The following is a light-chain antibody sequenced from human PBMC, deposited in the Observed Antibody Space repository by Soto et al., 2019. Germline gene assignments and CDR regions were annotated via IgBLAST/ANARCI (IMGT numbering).Light chain of an antibody. CDR2: WAS. CDR1: QTVLYSANNKNY. Sequence: DIVMTQSPDSLAVSLGERATINCKSSQTVLYSANNKNYLAWYQHKAGQPPRLLIYWASIRESGVPDRFSGSGSGTDFTLTISSLQAEDVALYYCQQYFRVPRTFGQGTKVEIK. J-gene: IGKJ1*01. CDR3: QQYFRVPRT. V-gene: IGKV4-1*01.